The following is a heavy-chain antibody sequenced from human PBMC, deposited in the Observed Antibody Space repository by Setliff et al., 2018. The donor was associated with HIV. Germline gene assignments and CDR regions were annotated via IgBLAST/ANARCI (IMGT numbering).Heavy chain of an antibody. CDR2: MNPNSGVT. J-gene: IGHJ6*04. V-gene: IGHV1-8*02. Sequence: GASVKVSCKPSGHTFSNSDIHWVRRATGQGLEWMGWMNPNSGVTGYALKFHDRVTMTRDTSISTAHLELRTLTSEDTAVYYCASGKGVGGVVITDGLDVWGKGTTVTVSS. CDR3: ASGKGVGGVVITDGLDV. D-gene: IGHD3-10*01. CDR1: GHTFSNSD.